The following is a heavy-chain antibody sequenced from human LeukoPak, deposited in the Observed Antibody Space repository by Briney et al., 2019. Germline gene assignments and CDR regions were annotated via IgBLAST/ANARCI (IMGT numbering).Heavy chain of an antibody. CDR2: TYYRSKWYN. V-gene: IGHV6-1*01. Sequence: PSQTLSLTCAISGDSVSSNSAAWNWIRQSPLRGLEWLGRTYYRSKWYNDYAVSVKSRITINPDTSKNQFSLQLNSVTPEDTAVYYCARDSTLAVAGTFDYWGQGTLVTVSS. CDR1: GDSVSSNSAA. J-gene: IGHJ4*02. CDR3: ARDSTLAVAGTFDY. D-gene: IGHD6-19*01.